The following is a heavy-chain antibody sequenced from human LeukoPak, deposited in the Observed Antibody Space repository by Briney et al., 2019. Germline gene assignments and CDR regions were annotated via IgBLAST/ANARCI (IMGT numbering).Heavy chain of an antibody. Sequence: PGGSLRLSCAASGFTFSSYAMHWVRQAPGKGLEWVAVISYDGSNKYYADSVKGRFTISRDNSKNTLYLQMNSLRAEDMAVYYCASLITDCGDYGGNYFDYWGQGTLVTVSS. J-gene: IGHJ4*02. CDR3: ASLITDCGDYGGNYFDY. D-gene: IGHD4-17*01. V-gene: IGHV3-30*04. CDR2: ISYDGSNK. CDR1: GFTFSSYA.